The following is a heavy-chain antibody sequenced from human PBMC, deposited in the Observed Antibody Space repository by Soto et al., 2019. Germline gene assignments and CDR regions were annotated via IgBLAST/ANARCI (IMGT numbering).Heavy chain of an antibody. J-gene: IGHJ4*02. CDR2: ISGSGETP. D-gene: IGHD4-17*01. CDR1: GFTFSPYW. CDR3: ARDQYGDYDNY. V-gene: IGHV3-23*01. Sequence: GGSLRLSCAASGFTFSPYWTSWVRQAPGKGLEWVSGISGSGETPYYADSVKGRFTISRDNSKNTLYLQMNSLRAEDTAMYYCARDQYGDYDNYWGQGTLVTVSS.